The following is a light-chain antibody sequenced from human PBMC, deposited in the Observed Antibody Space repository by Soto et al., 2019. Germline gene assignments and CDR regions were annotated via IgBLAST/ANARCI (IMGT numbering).Light chain of an antibody. CDR3: QTWDTLHTYV. Sequence: SYELTQPPSVSVSPGQTATITCSGDKLGDKYACWYQQKPGQSPVLIIYQDTKRPSGIPERFSCSNSGSTATLTISGTQAMDEADYYCQTWDTLHTYVFGSGTKVTVL. V-gene: IGLV3-1*01. CDR1: KLGDKY. J-gene: IGLJ1*01. CDR2: QDT.